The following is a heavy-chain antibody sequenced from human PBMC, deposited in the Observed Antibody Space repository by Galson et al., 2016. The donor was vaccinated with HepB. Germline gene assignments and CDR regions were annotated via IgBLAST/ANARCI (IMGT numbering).Heavy chain of an antibody. V-gene: IGHV3-74*01. D-gene: IGHD1-26*01. CDR1: GFPFSNYW. CDR2: INSDGSST. Sequence: SLRLSCAASGFPFSNYWMHWVRQAPGKGPVWVSRINSDGSSTTYADSVKGRFTISRDNAKNTLYLQMNSLRAEDTALYYCVRDMYGSYFAFDIWGQGTMVTVSS. J-gene: IGHJ3*02. CDR3: VRDMYGSYFAFDI.